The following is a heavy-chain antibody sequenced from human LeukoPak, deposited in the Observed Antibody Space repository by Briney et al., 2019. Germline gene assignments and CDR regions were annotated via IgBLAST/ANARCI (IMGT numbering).Heavy chain of an antibody. Sequence: PGGSLRLSCAASGFTFSRYWMSWVRQAPGKGLEWVANIKQDGSEKDYVDSVKGRFTISRDNAKNTLNLQMNSLRAEDTAVYYCARDLGQYYDTSDNWFDPWGQGTLVTVSS. J-gene: IGHJ5*02. V-gene: IGHV3-7*01. CDR3: ARDLGQYYDTSDNWFDP. CDR1: GFTFSRYW. D-gene: IGHD3-22*01. CDR2: IKQDGSEK.